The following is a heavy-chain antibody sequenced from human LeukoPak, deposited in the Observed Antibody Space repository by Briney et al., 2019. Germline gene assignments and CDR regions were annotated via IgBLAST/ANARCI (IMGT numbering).Heavy chain of an antibody. CDR1: GFIFSSYS. CDR3: ARDPEDYYDSSGYYDGFDI. Sequence: GGSLRLSCAASGFIFSSYSMKWVRQAPGKGLEWISFISSVSSTIFYADSVKGRFNISRDNVKNSLYLQMNGLRAEDTAVYYCARDPEDYYDSSGYYDGFDIWGQGTMVTVSS. V-gene: IGHV3-48*01. D-gene: IGHD3-22*01. CDR2: ISSVSSTI. J-gene: IGHJ3*02.